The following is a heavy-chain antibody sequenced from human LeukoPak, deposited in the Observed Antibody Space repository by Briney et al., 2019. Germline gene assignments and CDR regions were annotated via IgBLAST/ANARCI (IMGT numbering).Heavy chain of an antibody. Sequence: ASVKVSCKASGYTFTSYGISWVRQAPGQGFEWMGWISAYNGNTNYAQKLQGRVTMTTDTSTSTAYMELRSLRSDDTALYYCARVGSGSYYYYMDVWDKGTTVTVSS. CDR3: ARVGSGSYYYYMDV. D-gene: IGHD3-10*01. V-gene: IGHV1-18*01. CDR2: ISAYNGNT. CDR1: GYTFTSYG. J-gene: IGHJ6*03.